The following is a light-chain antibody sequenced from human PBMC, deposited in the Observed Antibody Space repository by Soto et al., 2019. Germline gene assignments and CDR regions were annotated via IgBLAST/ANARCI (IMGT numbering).Light chain of an antibody. CDR1: SSDVGSYNL. CDR3: CSYAGSRV. Sequence: QSALTQPASVSGSPGQSITISCTGTSSDVGSYNLVSWYQQHPGKAPKLMIYEGSKPPAGVSNRLSGSKSGKTASLTIAGLQAEYEADYYCCSYAGSRVFGGGTKLTVL. CDR2: EGS. J-gene: IGLJ3*02. V-gene: IGLV2-23*01.